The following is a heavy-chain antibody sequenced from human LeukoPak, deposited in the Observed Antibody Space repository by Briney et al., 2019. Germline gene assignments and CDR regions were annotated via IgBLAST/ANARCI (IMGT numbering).Heavy chain of an antibody. CDR1: GGSISSGGYY. J-gene: IGHJ4*02. V-gene: IGHV4-31*03. CDR2: IYYSGST. CDR3: ARVLAGYFDY. D-gene: IGHD6-19*01. Sequence: SETLSLTCTVSGGSISSGGYYWSWIRQHPGKGLEWIGYIYYSGSTYYNPSLKTRVTISVDTSKNQFSLKLSAVTAADTAVYYCARVLAGYFDYWGQGTLVTVSS.